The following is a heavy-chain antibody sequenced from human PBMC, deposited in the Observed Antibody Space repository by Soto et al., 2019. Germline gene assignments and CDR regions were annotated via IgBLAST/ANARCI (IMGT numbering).Heavy chain of an antibody. J-gene: IGHJ2*01. V-gene: IGHV3-33*01. CDR1: GFTFSSYG. CDR2: IWYDGSNK. CDR3: ARSSPSVFFGDYTEDWYFDL. Sequence: QVQLVESGGGVVQPGRSLRLSCAASGFTFSSYGMHWVRQAPGKGLEWVAGIWYDGSNKYYADSEKGRFTISRDNSKNTLYLQMNSLRAEDTAVHYCARSSPSVFFGDYTEDWYFDLWGRGTLVTVSS. D-gene: IGHD4-17*01.